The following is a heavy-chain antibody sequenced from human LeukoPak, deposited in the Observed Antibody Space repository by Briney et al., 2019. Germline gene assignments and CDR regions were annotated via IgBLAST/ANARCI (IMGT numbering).Heavy chain of an antibody. CDR3: ARHAPGGEEQWLVLGY. D-gene: IGHD6-19*01. Sequence: GESLKISCKGSGYSFTSYLIGWVRQMPGKGLEWMGIIYPGDSDTRYSPSFQGQVTISADKSISTAYLQWSSLKASDTAMYYCARHAPGGEEQWLVLGYWGQGTLVTVSS. J-gene: IGHJ4*02. CDR1: GYSFTSYL. CDR2: IYPGDSDT. V-gene: IGHV5-51*01.